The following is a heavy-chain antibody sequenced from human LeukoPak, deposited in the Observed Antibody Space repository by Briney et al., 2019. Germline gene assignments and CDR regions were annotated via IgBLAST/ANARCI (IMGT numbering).Heavy chain of an antibody. D-gene: IGHD2-2*01. CDR1: GFTFSSYS. J-gene: IGHJ3*02. V-gene: IGHV3-21*01. CDR2: ISSSSSYI. CDR3: ARGVKGYCSSTSCPGAFDI. Sequence: GGSLRLSCAASGFTFSSYSMNWVRQAPGKGLEWVSSISSSSSYIYYADSVKGRFTISRDNAKNSLYLQMNSLRAEDTAVYYCARGVKGYCSSTSCPGAFDIWGQGTMVTVSS.